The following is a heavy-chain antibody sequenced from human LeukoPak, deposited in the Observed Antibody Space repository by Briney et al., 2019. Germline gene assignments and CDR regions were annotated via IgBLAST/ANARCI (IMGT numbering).Heavy chain of an antibody. D-gene: IGHD5-12*01. J-gene: IGHJ4*02. V-gene: IGHV1-2*02. CDR1: GYIFTDYY. CDR2: IHPNSGNT. Sequence: GASVKVSCKASGYIFTDYYMHWVRQAPGQGPEWMAWIHPNSGNTNYAQKLQGRVTVTRDTSVSTAYMELSGLQSDDTAVYYCARLRGAYEPFDYWGQGTLVTVSS. CDR3: ARLRGAYEPFDY.